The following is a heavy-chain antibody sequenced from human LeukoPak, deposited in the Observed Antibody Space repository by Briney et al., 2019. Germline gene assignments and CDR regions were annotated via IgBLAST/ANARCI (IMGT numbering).Heavy chain of an antibody. CDR3: ARDGPLDYGDYYYYMDV. CDR2: ISPSGGST. Sequence: GGSLRLSCAASGFTFSNYAMSWVRQAPGKGLEWVSSISPSGGSTYYTDSVKGRFTISRDNSKNTLYLQMNSLRAEDTAVYYCARDGPLDYGDYYYYMDVWGKGTTVTVSS. V-gene: IGHV3-23*01. J-gene: IGHJ6*03. CDR1: GFTFSNYA. D-gene: IGHD4-17*01.